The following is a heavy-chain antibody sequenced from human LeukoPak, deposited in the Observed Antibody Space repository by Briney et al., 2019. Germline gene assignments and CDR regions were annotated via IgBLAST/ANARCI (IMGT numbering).Heavy chain of an antibody. D-gene: IGHD2/OR15-2a*01. Sequence: SETLSLTCTVSGGSISSYYWSWIRQPPGKGLEWIGYIYCSGSTNYNPSLKSRVTISVDTSKNQFSLKLSSVTAADTAVYYCARHSTTWTPFDYWGQGTLVTVSS. CDR3: ARHSTTWTPFDY. J-gene: IGHJ4*02. CDR2: IYCSGST. V-gene: IGHV4-59*08. CDR1: GGSISSYY.